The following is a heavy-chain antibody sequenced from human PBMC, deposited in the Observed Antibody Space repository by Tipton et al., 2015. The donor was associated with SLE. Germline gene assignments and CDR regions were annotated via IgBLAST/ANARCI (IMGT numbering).Heavy chain of an antibody. CDR2: FYYGKST. V-gene: IGHV4-39*07. CDR3: ARTLDALDI. J-gene: IGHJ3*02. CDR1: GGSISSSSFY. Sequence: TLSLTCTVSGGSISSSSFYWGWIRQPPGKGLEWIGSFYYGKSTFYNPSLKGRVTISVDTSKNQFSLKLTAVTAADTAVYYCARTLDALDIWGQGTMVTVSS.